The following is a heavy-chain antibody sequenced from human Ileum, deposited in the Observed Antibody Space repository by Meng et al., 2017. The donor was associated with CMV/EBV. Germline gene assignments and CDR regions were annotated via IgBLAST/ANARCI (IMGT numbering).Heavy chain of an antibody. CDR1: GFTFSDYD. V-gene: IGHV3-23*01. CDR3: DASDY. CDR2: ITGSGVRT. J-gene: IGHJ4*02. Sequence: GESLKISCEVSGFTFSDYDMSWARQAPGKGLEWVSTITGSGVRTHYADSVKGRFTISRDNSKNTLYLQMNSLRAEDTAVYYCDASDYWGQGTQVTVYS. D-gene: IGHD6-6*01.